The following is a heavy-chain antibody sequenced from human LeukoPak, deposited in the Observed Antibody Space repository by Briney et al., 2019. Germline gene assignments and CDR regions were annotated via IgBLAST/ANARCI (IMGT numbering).Heavy chain of an antibody. J-gene: IGHJ4*02. V-gene: IGHV3-30*14. Sequence: GGSLRLSCAASGFTFSSYAMHWVRQAPGKGLEWVAVISYDGSNKYYADSVKGRFTISRDNSKNTLYLQMNSLRAEDTAVYYCARARGYSYGHYYFDYWGQGTLVTVSS. CDR3: ARARGYSYGHYYFDY. CDR2: ISYDGSNK. CDR1: GFTFSSYA. D-gene: IGHD5-18*01.